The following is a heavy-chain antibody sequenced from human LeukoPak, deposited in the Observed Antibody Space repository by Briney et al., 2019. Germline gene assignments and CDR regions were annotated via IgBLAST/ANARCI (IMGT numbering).Heavy chain of an antibody. CDR2: ICYSGIT. CDR3: ASPRPLDYDYVWGSYFVL. D-gene: IGHD3-16*01. Sequence: SETLSLTCTVSGCSISSSSYYWGWMRQPPGKGLELIGSICYSGITYYNPALNSRVTISVDTSKNQFSLKLSSVTAADTAVYYCASPRPLDYDYVWGSYFVLWGQGTLVNVSS. J-gene: IGHJ4*02. V-gene: IGHV4-39*01. CDR1: GCSISSSSYY.